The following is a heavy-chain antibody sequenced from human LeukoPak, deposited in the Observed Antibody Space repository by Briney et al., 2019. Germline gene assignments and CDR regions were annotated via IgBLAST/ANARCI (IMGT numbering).Heavy chain of an antibody. CDR1: GFTFSSYG. CDR3: AKAPAPYPPGGGIRFITKIYFDY. D-gene: IGHD3-16*01. Sequence: GGSLRLSCAASGFTFSSYGMHWVRQAPGKGLEWVAVISYDGVNKDYAGSVKGRFTISRDNSKNTLYLQMNSLRAEDTAVYYCAKAPAPYPPGGGIRFITKIYFDYWGQGTLVTVSS. CDR2: ISYDGVNK. J-gene: IGHJ4*02. V-gene: IGHV3-30*18.